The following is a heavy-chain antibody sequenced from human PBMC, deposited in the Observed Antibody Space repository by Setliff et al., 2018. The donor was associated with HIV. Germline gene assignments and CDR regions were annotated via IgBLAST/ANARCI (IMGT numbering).Heavy chain of an antibody. Sequence: PGGSLRLSCAASGFTFSSYAMSWVRQAPGKGLEWVSGISNSGYYTYYADSVKGRFTISRDNSKNTLYLRMNSLRADDTAVYYCAKGGLDSVFQSFDYWGQGTLVTVSS. CDR1: GFTFSSYA. D-gene: IGHD2-21*01. CDR3: AKGGLDSVFQSFDY. CDR2: ISNSGYYT. V-gene: IGHV3-23*01. J-gene: IGHJ4*02.